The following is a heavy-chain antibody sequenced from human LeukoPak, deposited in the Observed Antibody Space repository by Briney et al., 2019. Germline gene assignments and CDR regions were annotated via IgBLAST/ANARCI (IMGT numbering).Heavy chain of an antibody. CDR2: ITASGVGT. Sequence: GGSLRLSCAASGFTFSSYAMSWVRQAPGKGLEWVSAITASGVGTYYADSVKGRFTISRDNSKNTLYLQMNSLRAEDTAVYYCAKDPGYSSSGHNWFDPWGQGTLVTVSS. CDR3: AKDPGYSSSGHNWFDP. J-gene: IGHJ5*02. V-gene: IGHV3-23*01. CDR1: GFTFSSYA. D-gene: IGHD6-13*01.